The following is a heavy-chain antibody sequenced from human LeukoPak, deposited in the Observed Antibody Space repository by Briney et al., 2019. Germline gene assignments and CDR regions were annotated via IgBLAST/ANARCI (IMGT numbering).Heavy chain of an antibody. D-gene: IGHD6-6*01. V-gene: IGHV3-48*04. CDR2: ISSSGNTI. Sequence: PGGSLRLSCAASGFTFSSHWMSWVRQAPGKGLEWVSYISSSGNTISYADSVKGRFTISRDNAKNSLYLQVISLRAEDTAVYYCARGPSIAARYDAFDIWGQGTMVTVSS. CDR3: ARGPSIAARYDAFDI. J-gene: IGHJ3*02. CDR1: GFTFSSHW.